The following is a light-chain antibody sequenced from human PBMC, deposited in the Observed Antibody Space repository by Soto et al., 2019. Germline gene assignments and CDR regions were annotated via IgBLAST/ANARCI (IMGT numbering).Light chain of an antibody. V-gene: IGKV1-5*03. J-gene: IGKJ1*01. CDR1: QTISTW. CDR2: KAS. CDR3: QQYNSYPWT. Sequence: IQMTQSPSTLSASVGDRVTFTCRASQTISTWLAWYQQKPGEAPKLLIYKASTLEVGVPSRFSASGSGTEFTLPIATLQPADFATYYCQQYNSYPWTFGQGTKV.